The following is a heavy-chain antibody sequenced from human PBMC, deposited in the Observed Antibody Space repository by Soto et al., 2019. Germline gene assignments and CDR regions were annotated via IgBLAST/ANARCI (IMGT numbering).Heavy chain of an antibody. CDR1: GYSISSGYY. J-gene: IGHJ6*02. CDR3: ARVGGYGMDV. Sequence: SETLSLTCTVSGYSISSGYYWGWIRQPPGKGLEWIGSIYHSGSTYYNPSLKSRVTISVDTSKNQFSLKLSSVTAADTAVYYCARVGGYGMDVWGQGTTVTVSS. D-gene: IGHD3-10*01. CDR2: IYHSGST. V-gene: IGHV4-38-2*02.